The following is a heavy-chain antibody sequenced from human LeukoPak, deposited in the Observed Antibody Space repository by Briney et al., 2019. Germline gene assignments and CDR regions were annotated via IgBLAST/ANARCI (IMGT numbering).Heavy chain of an antibody. CDR1: GFVFSNNW. J-gene: IGHJ4*02. CDR2: INSDGSSI. V-gene: IGHV3-74*01. CDR3: AKDLSWGATDY. D-gene: IGHD6-13*01. Sequence: GSLRLSCAASGFVFSNNWMYWVRQAQGSGLVWVSRINSDGSSIAYADSVKGRFTISRDNAKNTLFLQMNSLTVEDTAMYYCAKDLSWGATDYWGQGTLVTVSS.